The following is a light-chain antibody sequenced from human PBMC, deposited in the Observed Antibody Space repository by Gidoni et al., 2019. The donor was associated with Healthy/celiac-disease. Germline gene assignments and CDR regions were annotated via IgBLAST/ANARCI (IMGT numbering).Light chain of an antibody. CDR2: AAS. CDR3: QQSYSTPHT. Sequence: DIQMTQSPSSLSASVGDRVTITCRARQSISSYLNWYQQKPGKAPKLLIYAASSLQSGVPSRFSGSGSGTDFTLTISSLQPEDFATYYCQQSYSTPHTCGQGTKLESK. CDR1: QSISSY. V-gene: IGKV1-39*01. J-gene: IGKJ2*01.